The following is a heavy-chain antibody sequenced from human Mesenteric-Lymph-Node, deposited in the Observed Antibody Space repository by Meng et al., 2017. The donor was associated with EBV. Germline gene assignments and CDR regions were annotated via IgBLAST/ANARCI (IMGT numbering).Heavy chain of an antibody. D-gene: IGHD5-12*01. Sequence: VQLQESGQGLVNPSEALYLTCTVSGDSISSYYWGWIRQSPGRGLEWIGYIYYTGSTNSNPSLKSRVTISLDTSKNHFSLKLSSVTAADTAMYYCTRGGYSDYDWDYWGQGTLVTVSS. V-gene: IGHV4-59*01. J-gene: IGHJ4*02. CDR3: TRGGYSDYDWDY. CDR2: IYYTGST. CDR1: GDSISSYY.